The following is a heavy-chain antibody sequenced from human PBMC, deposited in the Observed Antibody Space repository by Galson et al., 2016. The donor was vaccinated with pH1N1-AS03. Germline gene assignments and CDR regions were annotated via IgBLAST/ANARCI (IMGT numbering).Heavy chain of an antibody. J-gene: IGHJ4*02. V-gene: IGHV3-23*01. CDR1: GFTFSSYA. CDR2: IIGAGGVP. D-gene: IGHD6-19*01. CDR3: AKDKEAVADRRGYFFDD. Sequence: SLRLSCAASGFTFSSYAMSWVRQAPGKGLEWVASIIGAGGVPYYAGSVKGRFAVSRDTSENTVHLQLDRLRAEDTAVYYCAKDKEAVADRRGYFFDDWGQGTLVTVS.